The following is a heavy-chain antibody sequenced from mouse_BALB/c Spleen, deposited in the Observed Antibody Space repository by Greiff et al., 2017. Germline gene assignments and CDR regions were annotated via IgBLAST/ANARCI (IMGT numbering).Heavy chain of an antibody. D-gene: IGHD1-1*01. Sequence: DVKLVESGGDLVKPGGSLKLSCAASGFTFSSYGMSWVRQTPDKRLEWVATISSGGSYTYYPDSVKGRFTISRDNAKNTLYLQMSSLKSEDTAMYYCARPPYYYGSIYAMDYWGQGTSVTVSS. V-gene: IGHV5-6*02. CDR3: ARPPYYYGSIYAMDY. CDR1: GFTFSSYG. J-gene: IGHJ4*01. CDR2: ISSGGSYT.